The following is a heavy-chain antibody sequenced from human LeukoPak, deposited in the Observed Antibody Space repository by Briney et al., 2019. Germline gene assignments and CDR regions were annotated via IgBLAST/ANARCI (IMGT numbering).Heavy chain of an antibody. CDR3: ARDNAEIAAAGTLLGDY. J-gene: IGHJ4*02. V-gene: IGHV1-69*05. Sequence: SVKVSCKASGGTFSSYAISWVRQAPGQGLEWMGRIIPIFGTANYAQKFQGRVTITTDESTSTAYMELRSLRSDDTAVYYCARDNAEIAAAGTLLGDYWGQGTLVTVSS. CDR1: GGTFSSYA. D-gene: IGHD6-13*01. CDR2: IIPIFGTA.